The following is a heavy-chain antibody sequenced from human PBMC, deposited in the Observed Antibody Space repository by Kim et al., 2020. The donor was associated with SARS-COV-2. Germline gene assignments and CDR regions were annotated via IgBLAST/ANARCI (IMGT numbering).Heavy chain of an antibody. V-gene: IGHV1-2*06. Sequence: ASVKVSCKASGYTFTGYYMHWVRQAPGQGLEWMGRINPNSGGTDYAQKFQGRVTMTRDTSISTAYMELSRLRSDDTAVYYCARDTYYYDTSVYYSFDYWGQGTLVTVSS. CDR3: ARDTYYYDTSVYYSFDY. J-gene: IGHJ4*02. CDR1: GYTFTGYY. CDR2: INPNSGGT. D-gene: IGHD3-22*01.